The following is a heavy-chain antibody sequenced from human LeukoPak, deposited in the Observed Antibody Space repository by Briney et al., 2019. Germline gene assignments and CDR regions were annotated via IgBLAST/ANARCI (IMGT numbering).Heavy chain of an antibody. CDR2: ISWNSANR. J-gene: IGHJ3*01. CDR1: GFTFDDYV. D-gene: IGHD1-14*01. Sequence: GGSLRLSCAASGFTFDDYVMHWVRQAPGKGLEWVSGISWNSANRDYADSVRGRFTISRDNAKTSLYLQMSSLTPEDTAFYYCAKARTVFTDAFDVWGQGTMVTVSS. V-gene: IGHV3-9*01. CDR3: AKARTVFTDAFDV.